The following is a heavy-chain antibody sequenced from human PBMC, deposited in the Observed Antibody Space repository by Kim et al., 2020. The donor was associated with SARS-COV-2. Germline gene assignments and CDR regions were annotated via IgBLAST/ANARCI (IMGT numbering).Heavy chain of an antibody. CDR3: ARDRGRYYGMDV. V-gene: IGHV3-7*03. J-gene: IGHJ6*02. Sequence: GGSLRLSCVASGFNVGTYWMTWVRQAPGKGLERVANINQDGSEANYVDSVKGRFTISRDNAKNAVFLQMNNLRVDDAALYYCARDRGRYYGMDVWGQGTTVTVS. D-gene: IGHD1-20*01. CDR1: GFNVGTYW. CDR2: INQDGSEA.